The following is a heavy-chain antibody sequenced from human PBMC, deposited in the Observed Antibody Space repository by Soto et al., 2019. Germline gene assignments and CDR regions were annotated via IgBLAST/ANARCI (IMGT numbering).Heavy chain of an antibody. V-gene: IGHV2-70*01. CDR3: ERLCSGTPGYGMDV. CDR2: VDWADNK. CDR1: GFSLGAPGMC. D-gene: IGHD3-3*01. Sequence: SGPTLVNPTQTLTLTCDFSGFSLGAPGMCLSWIRQPPGKALEWLALVDWADNKYYTTSLKTRLTISKDTSRSQVVLTMANMDPVDTGTYFCERLCSGTPGYGMDVWGQGTTVTVSS. J-gene: IGHJ6*02.